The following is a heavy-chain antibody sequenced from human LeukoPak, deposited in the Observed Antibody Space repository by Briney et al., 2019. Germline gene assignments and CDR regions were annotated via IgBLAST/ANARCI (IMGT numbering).Heavy chain of an antibody. CDR3: ARGRGSGGNY. J-gene: IGHJ4*02. Sequence: SETLSLTCAVYGGSFSGYYWSWIRQPPGKGLEWIGEINHSGSTNYNPSLKSRVTISVDTSKNQFSLKLSSVTAADSAVYYCARGRGSGGNYWGQGTLVTVSS. CDR2: INHSGST. V-gene: IGHV4-34*01. CDR1: GGSFSGYY. D-gene: IGHD3-10*01.